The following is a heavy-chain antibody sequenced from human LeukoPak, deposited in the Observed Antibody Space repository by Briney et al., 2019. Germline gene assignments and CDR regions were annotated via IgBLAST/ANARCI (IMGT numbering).Heavy chain of an antibody. J-gene: IGHJ4*02. CDR3: AKSGGNHYFDY. Sequence: GGSLRLSCAASGFTFSSYVMSWVRQAPGKGLEWVSGISGSGDSTYYADSVKGRFTISRDNSKNTLYLQMNSLRAEDTAVYYCAKSGGNHYFDYWGQGTLVTVSS. CDR2: ISGSGDST. D-gene: IGHD4-23*01. V-gene: IGHV3-23*01. CDR1: GFTFSSYV.